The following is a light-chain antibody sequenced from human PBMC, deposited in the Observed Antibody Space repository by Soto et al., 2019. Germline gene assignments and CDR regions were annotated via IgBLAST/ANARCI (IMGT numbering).Light chain of an antibody. Sequence: QSALTQPPYASGSPGQSVTISCTGTSSDVGGYNYVSWYQQHPGKAPKLMIYEVSKRPSGVPDRFSGSKSGNTASLTVSGLQAEDEADYYCSSYAASNTLFGGGTKLTVL. V-gene: IGLV2-8*01. J-gene: IGLJ2*01. CDR2: EVS. CDR1: SSDVGGYNY. CDR3: SSYAASNTL.